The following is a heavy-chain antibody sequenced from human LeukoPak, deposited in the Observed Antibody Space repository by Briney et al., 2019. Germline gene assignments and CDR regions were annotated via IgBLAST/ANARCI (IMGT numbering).Heavy chain of an antibody. V-gene: IGHV4-34*01. D-gene: IGHD3-10*01. CDR3: ARKPSMVRGPVYYYYGMDV. CDR2: INHSGST. CDR1: GGPFSGYY. J-gene: IGHJ6*02. Sequence: SETLSLTCAVYGGPFSGYYWSWIRQPPGKGLEWIGEINHSGSTNYNPSLKSRVTISVDTSKNQFSLKLSSVTAADTAVYYCARKPSMVRGPVYYYYGMDVWGQGTTVTVSS.